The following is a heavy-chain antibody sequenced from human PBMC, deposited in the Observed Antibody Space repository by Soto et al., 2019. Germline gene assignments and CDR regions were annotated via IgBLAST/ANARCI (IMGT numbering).Heavy chain of an antibody. V-gene: IGHV4-61*08. CDR3: ARAISTGYDILTGYYMDY. CDR2: IYYSGST. J-gene: IGHJ4*02. D-gene: IGHD3-9*01. Sequence: XETLSLTCTVSGGSVSSGAYYWTWFRQPPVKGLEWIGYIYYSGSTNYNPSLKSRVTISVDTSKNQFSLKLSSVTAADTAVYYCARAISTGYDILTGYYMDYWGQGALVTVSS. CDR1: GGSVSSGAYY.